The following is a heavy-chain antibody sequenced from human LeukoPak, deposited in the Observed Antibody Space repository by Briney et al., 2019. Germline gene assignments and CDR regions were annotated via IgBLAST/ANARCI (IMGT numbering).Heavy chain of an antibody. Sequence: SVKVSCKASGGAFSSYAISWVRQAPGQGLEWMGGIIPIFGTANYAQKFQGRVTITADESTSTAYMELSSLRSEDTAVYYCAKTSAQGEHLSRPYYFDHRGQGNLGT. CDR3: AKTSAQGEHLSRPYYFDH. V-gene: IGHV1-69*13. CDR1: GGAFSSYA. J-gene: IGHJ4*01. CDR2: IIPIFGTA. D-gene: IGHD3-16*01.